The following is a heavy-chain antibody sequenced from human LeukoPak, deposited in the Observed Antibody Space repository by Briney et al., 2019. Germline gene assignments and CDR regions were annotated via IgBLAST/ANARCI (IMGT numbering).Heavy chain of an antibody. J-gene: IGHJ4*02. CDR2: ISSSVTII. CDR3: ARDLTATVTTGY. V-gene: IGHV3-48*03. CDR1: GFTFSNYG. D-gene: IGHD4-17*01. Sequence: GGCLRLSCAASGFTFSNYGFNWVRQAPGKGLEWVSYISSSVTIIDYADSVKGRFTTSRDNARNSLYLQMNSLRAEDTAVYYCARDLTATVTTGYWGQGTLVTVSS.